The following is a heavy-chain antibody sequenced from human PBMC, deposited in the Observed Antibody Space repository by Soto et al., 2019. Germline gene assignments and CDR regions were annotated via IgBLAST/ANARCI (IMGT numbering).Heavy chain of an antibody. V-gene: IGHV1-18*01. CDR3: ARGGNPIDY. CDR2: ISAYNGNT. J-gene: IGHJ4*02. Sequence: QVQLVQSGAEVKKPGASVKVSCKTSGYTFTNFGLSWVRQAPGQGLEWMGWISAYNGNTNYAQNFQGRVTMTTDTSTSTAHMELRRLRSADTAVYYCARGGNPIDYRGQGALVTVSS. CDR1: GYTFTNFG. D-gene: IGHD3-16*01.